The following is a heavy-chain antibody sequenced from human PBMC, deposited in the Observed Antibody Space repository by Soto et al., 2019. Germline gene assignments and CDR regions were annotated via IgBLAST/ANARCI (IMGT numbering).Heavy chain of an antibody. CDR1: GFTFSNAW. V-gene: IGHV3-15*07. CDR2: IKSKTDGGTT. Sequence: EVQLVESGGGLVKPGGSLRLSCAASGFTFSNAWMNWVRQAPGKGLEWVGRIKSKTDGGTTDYAAPVKGRFTISRDDSKHTLYLQMNSLKTEDTAVYYCTTGFFDYQYYYYYYGMDVWGQGTTVTVSS. D-gene: IGHD2-2*01. J-gene: IGHJ6*02. CDR3: TTGFFDYQYYYYYYGMDV.